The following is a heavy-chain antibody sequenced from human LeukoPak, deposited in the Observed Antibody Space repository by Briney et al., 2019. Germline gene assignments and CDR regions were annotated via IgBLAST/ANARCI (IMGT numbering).Heavy chain of an antibody. J-gene: IGHJ3*02. V-gene: IGHV3-64*01. CDR3: ARARAMTLDAFDT. D-gene: IGHD2-2*01. Sequence: GGSLRLSCAASGFTFSSYAMHWVRQAPGKGLEYVSAISSNGGSTYYANSVKGRFTISRDNSKNTLYLQMGSLRAEDMAVYYCARARAMTLDAFDTWGQGTMVTVSS. CDR1: GFTFSSYA. CDR2: ISSNGGST.